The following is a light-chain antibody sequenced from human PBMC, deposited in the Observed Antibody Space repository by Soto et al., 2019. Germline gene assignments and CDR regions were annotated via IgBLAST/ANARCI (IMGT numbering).Light chain of an antibody. CDR3: QQYESTPPS. Sequence: DIVMTQSPDSLAVSLGERATINCKSSQSVLYSSNNKNYVAWYQQRPGQPPKLLIYWASTRESGVPDRFSGSGSGTDFTLTITSLQDEDVAVYYCQQYESTPPSFGQGTKLEIK. CDR2: WAS. J-gene: IGKJ2*01. V-gene: IGKV4-1*01. CDR1: QSVLYSSNNKNY.